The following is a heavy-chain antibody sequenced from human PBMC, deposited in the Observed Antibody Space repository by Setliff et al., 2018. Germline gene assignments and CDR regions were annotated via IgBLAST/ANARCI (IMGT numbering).Heavy chain of an antibody. CDR3: ARDGGEY. CDR2: IKQDGSEK. J-gene: IGHJ4*02. Sequence: GGSLRLSCEASGFTFTSYWMSWVRQAPGKGLEWVANIKQDGSEKYYVDSVKGRFAISRDNAKNTLYLQMNSLRAEDTAMYYCARDGGEYWGQGTLVTVSS. V-gene: IGHV3-7*01. D-gene: IGHD3-16*01. CDR1: GFTFTSYW.